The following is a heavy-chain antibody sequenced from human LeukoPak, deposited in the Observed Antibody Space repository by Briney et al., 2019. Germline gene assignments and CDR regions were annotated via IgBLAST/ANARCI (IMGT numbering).Heavy chain of an antibody. Sequence: SETLSLTCAVSGGSISSSNWWSWVRQPPGKGLEWIGQIYHSGSTNYNPSLKSRVTISVDTSKNQFSLKLSSVTAADTAVYYCARDWVSGSPLIDYWGQGTLVTVSS. V-gene: IGHV4-4*02. D-gene: IGHD3-22*01. CDR1: GGSISSSNW. CDR3: ARDWVSGSPLIDY. J-gene: IGHJ4*02. CDR2: IYHSGST.